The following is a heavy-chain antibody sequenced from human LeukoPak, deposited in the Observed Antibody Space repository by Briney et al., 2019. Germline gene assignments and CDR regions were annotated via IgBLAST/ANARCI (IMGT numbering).Heavy chain of an antibody. J-gene: IGHJ4*02. CDR2: INPNSGGT. D-gene: IGHD5-18*01. CDR1: GYTFTGYY. Sequence: ASVKVSCKASGYTFTGYYMHWVRRAPGQGLEWMGWINPNSGGTNYAQKFQGRVTMTRDTSISTAYMELSRLRSDGTAVYYCASDYVDTAMVRGDYFDYWGQGTLVTVSS. V-gene: IGHV1-2*02. CDR3: ASDYVDTAMVRGDYFDY.